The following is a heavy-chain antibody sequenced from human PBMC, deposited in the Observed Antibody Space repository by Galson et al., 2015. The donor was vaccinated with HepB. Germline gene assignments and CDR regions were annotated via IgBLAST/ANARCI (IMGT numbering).Heavy chain of an antibody. CDR1: GFTFSSYA. CDR3: ARVLNYGSGDDAFDI. V-gene: IGHV3-30*04. Sequence: SLRLSCAASGFTFSSYAMHWVRQAPGKGLEWVAVISYDGSNKYYADSVKGRFTISRDNSKNTLYLQMNSLRAEDTAVYYCARVLNYGSGDDAFDIWGQGTMVTVSS. D-gene: IGHD3-10*01. CDR2: ISYDGSNK. J-gene: IGHJ3*02.